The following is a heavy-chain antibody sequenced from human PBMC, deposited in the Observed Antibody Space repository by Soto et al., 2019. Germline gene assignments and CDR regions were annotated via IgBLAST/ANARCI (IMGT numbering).Heavy chain of an antibody. CDR2: IYYSGST. D-gene: IGHD6-13*01. V-gene: IGHV4-30-4*01. Sequence: QVQLRESGPGLVKPSQTLSLTCTVSGGSISSGDYYWSWIRQPPGKGLEWIGYIYYSGSTYYNPSLKSRVTISVDTSKNQFSLKLSSVTAADTAVYYCARWGVAAAGTPYFDYWGQGTLVTVSS. CDR1: GGSISSGDYY. CDR3: ARWGVAAAGTPYFDY. J-gene: IGHJ4*02.